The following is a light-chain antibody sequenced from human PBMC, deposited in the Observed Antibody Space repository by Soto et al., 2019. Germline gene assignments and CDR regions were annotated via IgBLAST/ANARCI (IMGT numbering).Light chain of an antibody. V-gene: IGLV2-23*02. CDR1: SSDFGSYNL. J-gene: IGLJ3*02. CDR3: CSYAGSSTFRV. CDR2: EVS. Sequence: QSALTQPASVSWSPGQSSTISCTGTSSDFGSYNLVSWYQQHPGKAHKLLIYEVSKRPSGVSNRFSGSKSGNTASLTISGLQAEDEADYYCCSYAGSSTFRVFGGGTKLTV.